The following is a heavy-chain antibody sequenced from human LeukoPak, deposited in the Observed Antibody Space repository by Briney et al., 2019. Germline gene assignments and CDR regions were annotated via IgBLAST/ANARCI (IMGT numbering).Heavy chain of an antibody. J-gene: IGHJ6*02. D-gene: IGHD2-15*01. CDR3: TRDNVGGRGDYYYGMDV. V-gene: IGHV7-4-1*02. Sequence: GASVKVSCKASGYTFTSYAINWVRQAPGQGLEWVGWINTNTGNPTYAQDFTGRFVFSLDTSVSTAYLQTSSLEGEDTAVYYCTRDNVGGRGDYYYGMDVWGQGTAVTVSS. CDR2: INTNTGNP. CDR1: GYTFTSYA.